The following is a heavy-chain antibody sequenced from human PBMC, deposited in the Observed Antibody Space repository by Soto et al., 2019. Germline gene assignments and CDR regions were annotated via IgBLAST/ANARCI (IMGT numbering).Heavy chain of an antibody. CDR3: AKSEFVGNDAFDI. V-gene: IGHV3-30*18. Sequence: GGSLRLSCAASGFTLSSYGMHWVRQAPGKGLEWVAVISYDGSNKYYADSVKGRFTISRDNSKNTLYLQMNSLRAEDTAVYYCAKSEFVGNDAFDIWGQGTMVTVSS. CDR2: ISYDGSNK. J-gene: IGHJ3*02. CDR1: GFTLSSYG. D-gene: IGHD3-10*01.